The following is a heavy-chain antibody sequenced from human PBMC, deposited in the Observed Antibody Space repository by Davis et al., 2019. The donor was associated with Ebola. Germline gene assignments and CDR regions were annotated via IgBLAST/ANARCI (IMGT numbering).Heavy chain of an antibody. D-gene: IGHD3-10*01. CDR2: TNPYNGNT. Sequence: AASVKVSCKASGYTFRNYDISWVRQAPGQGLEWMGRTNPYNGNTNYAQNFQGRITMTTDTSTSAAYMELRSLRSDDTAVYYCARLDHLYGSGYWNDNWGQGTLVTVSS. CDR1: GYTFRNYD. J-gene: IGHJ4*02. V-gene: IGHV1-18*01. CDR3: ARLDHLYGSGYWNDN.